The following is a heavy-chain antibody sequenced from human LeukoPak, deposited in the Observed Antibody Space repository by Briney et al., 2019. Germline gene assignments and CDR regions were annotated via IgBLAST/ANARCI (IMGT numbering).Heavy chain of an antibody. CDR2: IWYDGSNK. V-gene: IGHV3-33*01. J-gene: IGHJ4*02. Sequence: GRSLRLSCAASGFTFSSYGMHWVRQAPGKGLEWVAVIWYDGSNKYYADSVKGRFTISRDNSKNTLYLQMNSLRAEDTAVYYCARDYGSGSYYQSDYWGQGTLVTVSS. CDR1: GFTFSSYG. CDR3: ARDYGSGSYYQSDY. D-gene: IGHD3-10*01.